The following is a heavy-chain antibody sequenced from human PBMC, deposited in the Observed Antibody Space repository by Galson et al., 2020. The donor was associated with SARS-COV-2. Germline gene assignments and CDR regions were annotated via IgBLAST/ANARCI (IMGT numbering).Heavy chain of an antibody. D-gene: IGHD3-3*01. CDR2: HYYSGST. Sequence: SETLSLTCTVSGGSISRSYWSWLRQPPGKGLEWFGYHYYSGSTNYNPSLKSRVTISVDTSKNQFSLKLSSVTAADTAVYYCARLGAQDFFGVVSRYYYYYMDVWGKGTTVTVSS. V-gene: IGHV4-59*01. CDR1: GGSISRSY. J-gene: IGHJ6*03. CDR3: ARLGAQDFFGVVSRYYYYYMDV.